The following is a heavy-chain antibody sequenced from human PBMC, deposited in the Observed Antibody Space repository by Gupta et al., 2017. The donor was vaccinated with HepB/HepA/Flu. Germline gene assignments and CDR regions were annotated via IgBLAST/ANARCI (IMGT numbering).Heavy chain of an antibody. Sequence: EVQLVTSGGGLVQPGWSLRLSCAASGFTLSSYGMNWVRQEPGKRLVWVSRINSDGSSTYYAGSVKGRFTISRDNAKNTLHLKMNSLRAEETAVYDCTRDKWGSPDYGGQGTLVTVSS. CDR1: GFTLSSYG. CDR3: TRDKWGSPDY. D-gene: IGHD3-10*01. V-gene: IGHV3-74*01. J-gene: IGHJ4*02. CDR2: INSDGSST.